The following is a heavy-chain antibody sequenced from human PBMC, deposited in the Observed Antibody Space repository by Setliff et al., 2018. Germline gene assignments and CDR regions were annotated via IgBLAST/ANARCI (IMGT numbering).Heavy chain of an antibody. V-gene: IGHV1-69*10. CDR2: IIPILGIA. D-gene: IGHD3-10*01. CDR1: GYTFTSYA. Sequence: SVKVSCKASGYTFTSYAISWVRQAPGQGLEWMGGIIPILGIANYAQKFQGRVTITADKSTSTAYMELSSLRSEDTAVYYCAPMVRGVMISWGQGTLVTVSS. CDR3: APMVRGVMIS. J-gene: IGHJ5*02.